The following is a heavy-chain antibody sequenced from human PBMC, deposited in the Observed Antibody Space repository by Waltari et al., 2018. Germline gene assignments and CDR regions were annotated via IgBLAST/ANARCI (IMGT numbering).Heavy chain of an antibody. CDR3: ARVATKTYSSPVPGRPYYYGMDV. CDR2: ISSYGSST. CDR1: GFTFSRYW. V-gene: IGHV3-74*01. J-gene: IGHJ6*02. D-gene: IGHD3-22*01. Sequence: EAQLVESGGGLAQPGESLRLSCAASGFTFSRYWMDWVRQATGKGLVWVSRISSYGSSTTYADSVKGRFTISRDNAKNTLYVQMNRLRAEDTAVYYCARVATKTYSSPVPGRPYYYGMDVWGQGTTVTVSS.